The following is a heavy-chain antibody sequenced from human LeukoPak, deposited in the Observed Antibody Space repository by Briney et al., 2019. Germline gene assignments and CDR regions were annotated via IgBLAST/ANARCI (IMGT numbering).Heavy chain of an antibody. D-gene: IGHD3-3*01. J-gene: IGHJ6*02. V-gene: IGHV1-24*01. Sequence: GASVKVSCKVSGYALTELSMHWVRQAPGKGPEWMGGFDPEDGETIYAQKFQGRVTMTEDTSTDTAYMELSSLRSEDTAVYYCATRPRSGYSPYYYYYGMDVWGQGTTVTVSS. CDR1: GYALTELS. CDR2: FDPEDGET. CDR3: ATRPRSGYSPYYYYYGMDV.